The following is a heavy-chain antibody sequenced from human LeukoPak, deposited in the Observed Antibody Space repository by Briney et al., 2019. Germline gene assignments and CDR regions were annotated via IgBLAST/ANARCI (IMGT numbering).Heavy chain of an antibody. CDR2: IYTSGST. D-gene: IGHD3-22*01. J-gene: IGHJ3*02. CDR3: ARGRITMIVGLGPAFDI. Sequence: SETLSLTCTVSGGSISSYYWSWIRQPAGKGLEWIGRIYTSGSTNYNPSLKSRVTMSVDTSKNQFSLKLSSVTAADTAMYYCARGRITMIVGLGPAFDIWGQGTMVTVSS. CDR1: GGSISSYY. V-gene: IGHV4-4*07.